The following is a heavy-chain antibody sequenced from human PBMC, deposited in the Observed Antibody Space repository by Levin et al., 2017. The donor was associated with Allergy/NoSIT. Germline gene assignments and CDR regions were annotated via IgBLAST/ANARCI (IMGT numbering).Heavy chain of an antibody. J-gene: IGHJ4*02. V-gene: IGHV3-30*18. D-gene: IGHD5-12*01. CDR3: AKTGYSGYADFDY. CDR2: ISYDGSNK. Sequence: GESLKISCAASGFTFSSYGMHWVRQAPGKGLEWVAVISYDGSNKYYADSVKGRFTISRDNSKNTLYLQMNSLRAEDTAVYYCAKTGYSGYADFDYWGQGTLVTVSS. CDR1: GFTFSSYG.